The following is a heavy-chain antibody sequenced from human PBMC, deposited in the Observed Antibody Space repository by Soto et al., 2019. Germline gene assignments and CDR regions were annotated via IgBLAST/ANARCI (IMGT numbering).Heavy chain of an antibody. CDR1: GFTFSSYG. D-gene: IGHD3-10*01. J-gene: IGHJ4*02. Sequence: EVQLVESGGDFVQPGGSLSLSCAASGFTFSSYGLNWVRQVPVKGLEWVSHISSDGTTYYADSVKGRFTISRDNAKNSLYLQMNSLIVEDTAVYYCARAPGYGDIDYWGRGTLVTVSS. CDR3: ARAPGYGDIDY. V-gene: IGHV3-48*01. CDR2: ISSDGTT.